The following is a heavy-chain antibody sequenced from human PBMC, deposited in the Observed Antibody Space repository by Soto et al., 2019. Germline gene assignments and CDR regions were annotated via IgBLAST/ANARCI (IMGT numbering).Heavy chain of an antibody. V-gene: IGHV3-48*02. CDR3: ERGAIAEDDDYGMDV. CDR2: ISSGSSRI. J-gene: IGHJ6*02. Sequence: PGGSLRLSCAASGFTFSSYDMNWVRQAPGKGLGWVSYISSGSSRIFYADSVKGRFTISRDNAKNSLYLQMNSLRDEDTAVYDCERGAIAEDDDYGMDVCGQGTTVTVSS. CDR1: GFTFSSYD. D-gene: IGHD6-13*01.